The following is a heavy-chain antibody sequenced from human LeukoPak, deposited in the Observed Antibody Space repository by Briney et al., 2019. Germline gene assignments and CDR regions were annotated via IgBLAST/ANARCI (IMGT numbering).Heavy chain of an antibody. CDR2: INHSGST. CDR1: GGSFSGYY. Sequence: SETLSLTCAVYGGSFSGYYWSWIRQPPGKGLEWIGEINHSGSTNYNPSLKSRVTISVDTSENQFSLKLSSVTAADTAVYYCARARGDAFDIWGQGTMVTVSS. J-gene: IGHJ3*02. CDR3: ARARGDAFDI. V-gene: IGHV4-34*01.